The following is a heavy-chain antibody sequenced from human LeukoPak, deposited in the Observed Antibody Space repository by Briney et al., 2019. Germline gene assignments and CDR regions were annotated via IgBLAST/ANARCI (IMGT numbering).Heavy chain of an antibody. D-gene: IGHD1-1*01. CDR3: ARVRLERRDFDY. CDR2: IYYSGST. CDR1: GGSISSYY. V-gene: IGHV4-59*01. J-gene: IGHJ4*02. Sequence: SETLSLTCTVSGGSISSYYWSWIRQPPGKGLEWIGYIYYSGSTNYNPSLKSRVTISVDTSKNQFSLKLSSVTAADTAVYYCARVRLERRDFDYWGQGTLVTVSS.